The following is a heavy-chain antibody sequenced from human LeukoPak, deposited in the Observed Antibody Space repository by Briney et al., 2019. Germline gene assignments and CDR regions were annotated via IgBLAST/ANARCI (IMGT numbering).Heavy chain of an antibody. D-gene: IGHD3-22*01. Sequence: PGGSLRLSCEASGFTFSTYSMNWVRQAPGKGLEWVSYISSSSSTIYYADSVKGRFTISRDNAKNSLYLQMNSLRAEDTAVYYCARGSTYYDSSGQVPFDYWGQGTLVTVSS. CDR1: GFTFSTYS. CDR3: ARGSTYYDSSGQVPFDY. J-gene: IGHJ4*02. CDR2: ISSSSSTI. V-gene: IGHV3-48*01.